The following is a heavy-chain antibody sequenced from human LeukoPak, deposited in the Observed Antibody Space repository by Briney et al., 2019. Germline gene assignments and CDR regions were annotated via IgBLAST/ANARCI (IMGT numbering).Heavy chain of an antibody. CDR1: GYTFTRYV. J-gene: IGHJ3*02. D-gene: IGHD2/OR15-2a*01. CDR2: MNPNSGNT. Sequence: GASVKVSCQGSGYTFTRYVINWVRQATGQGLEWMEWMNPNSGNTGYAQKFQGRVTMTRNTSISTAYMELSSLRSEDTAVYYCARPFRAFDIWGQGTMVTVSS. CDR3: ARPFRAFDI. V-gene: IGHV1-8*01.